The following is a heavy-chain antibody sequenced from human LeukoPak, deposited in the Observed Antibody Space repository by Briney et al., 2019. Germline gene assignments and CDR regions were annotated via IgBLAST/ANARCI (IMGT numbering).Heavy chain of an antibody. Sequence: PSETLSLTCTVSGGSINSYYWSWIRQPAGKGLEWIGRIYTSGSTNYNPSLTSRVTMSVDTSTNQFSLKLSSVTAADTAVYYCARGNFWSGYPYCFDYWGQGTLVTVSS. CDR2: IYTSGST. D-gene: IGHD3-3*01. CDR3: ARGNFWSGYPYCFDY. CDR1: GGSINSYY. J-gene: IGHJ4*02. V-gene: IGHV4-4*07.